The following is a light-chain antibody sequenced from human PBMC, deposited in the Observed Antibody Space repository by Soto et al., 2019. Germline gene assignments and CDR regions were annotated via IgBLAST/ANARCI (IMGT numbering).Light chain of an antibody. CDR2: YND. V-gene: IGLV3-21*04. CDR3: QVWDSYTDHVV. Sequence: SYELTQPPSVSVAPGKTARITCGGTNIGSKSVHWYQQKPGQAPVLVIYYNDDRPSGIPERFSGSNSGNTATLTISRVEAGDEDDYFCQVWDSYTDHVVFGGGTKLTVL. J-gene: IGLJ2*01. CDR1: NIGSKS.